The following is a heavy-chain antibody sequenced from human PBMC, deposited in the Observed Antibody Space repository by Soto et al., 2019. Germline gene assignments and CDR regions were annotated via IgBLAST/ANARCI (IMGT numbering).Heavy chain of an antibody. Sequence: QVQLVQSGAEVKKPGSSVKVSCKASGGTFSSYTISWVRQAPGQGLEWMGRIIPTLGIANYAQKFQGRVTITADKSTSTADMGLSSLRSEDTAVYYCARDPSGSDLPAYWGQGTLVTVSS. J-gene: IGHJ4*02. CDR3: ARDPSGSDLPAY. CDR2: IIPTLGIA. D-gene: IGHD5-12*01. V-gene: IGHV1-69*08. CDR1: GGTFSSYT.